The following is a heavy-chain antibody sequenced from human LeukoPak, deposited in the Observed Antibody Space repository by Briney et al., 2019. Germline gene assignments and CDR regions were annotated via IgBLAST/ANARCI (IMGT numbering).Heavy chain of an antibody. CDR3: ARLTSITMIGSWFDP. J-gene: IGHJ5*02. CDR2: IYYSGST. CDR1: GGSISSYY. D-gene: IGHD3-22*01. Sequence: SETLSLTFTVSGGSISSYYWSWIRQPPGKGLEWIGYIYYSGSTNYNPSLKSRVTISVDTSKNQFSLKLSSVTAADTAVYYCARLTSITMIGSWFDPWGQGTLVTVSS. V-gene: IGHV4-59*08.